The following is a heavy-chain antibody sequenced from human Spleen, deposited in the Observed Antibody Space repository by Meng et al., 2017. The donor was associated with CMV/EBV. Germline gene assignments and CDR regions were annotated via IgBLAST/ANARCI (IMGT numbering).Heavy chain of an antibody. D-gene: IGHD4-17*01. CDR1: GYKFDIYG. Sequence: KASGYKFDIYGITWVRQAPGQGLEWVGWVGAENGETNCGQKFQGRVTVTADTFTKTAYMEMRSLRSDDSAIYYCARAGAAVTTNFDFWGQGTLVTVSS. J-gene: IGHJ4*02. CDR3: ARAGAAVTTNFDF. CDR2: VGAENGET. V-gene: IGHV1-18*01.